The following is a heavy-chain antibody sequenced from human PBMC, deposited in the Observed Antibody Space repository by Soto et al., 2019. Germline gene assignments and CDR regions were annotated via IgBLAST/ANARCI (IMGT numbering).Heavy chain of an antibody. CDR2: ISYDGSNK. J-gene: IGHJ6*02. D-gene: IGHD4-4*01. CDR3: AKEGNDYSTYDCGMDF. V-gene: IGHV3-30*18. CDR1: GFTFSSYG. Sequence: WGTLRLSCAASGFTFSSYGLHRVRQAPGKGLEWVAVISYDGSNKYYADSVKGRFTISRDNSKNTLYLQMNSLSAEATAAYYCAKEGNDYSTYDCGMDFWGQGTTVTVSS.